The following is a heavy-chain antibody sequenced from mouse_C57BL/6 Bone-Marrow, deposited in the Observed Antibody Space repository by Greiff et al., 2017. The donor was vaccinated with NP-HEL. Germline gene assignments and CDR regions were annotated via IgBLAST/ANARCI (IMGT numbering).Heavy chain of an antibody. D-gene: IGHD2-4*01. V-gene: IGHV3-6*01. CDR2: ISYDGSN. J-gene: IGHJ3*01. CDR1: GYSITSGYY. CDR3: AIYDYGTWFAY. Sequence: ESGPGLVKPSQSLSLTCSVTGYSITSGYYWNWIRQFPGNKLEWMGYISYDGSNNYNPSLKNRISITRDTSKNQFFLKLNSVTTEDTATYYCAIYDYGTWFAYWGQGTLVTVSA.